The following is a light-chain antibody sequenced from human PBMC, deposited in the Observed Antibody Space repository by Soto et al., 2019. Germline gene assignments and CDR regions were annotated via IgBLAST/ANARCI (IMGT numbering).Light chain of an antibody. CDR1: SRDVGNYNY. CDR2: DVN. CDR3: SSYTSSSNLI. Sequence: QSALTQPASVSGSLGQSITISCTGTSRDVGNYNYVSWYQHHTGRAPKLVIYDVNNRPAGISNRFSGSKSDNTASLIIFGLQAEDEADDYCSSYTSSSNLIFGGGTKVTVL. V-gene: IGLV2-14*03. J-gene: IGLJ2*01.